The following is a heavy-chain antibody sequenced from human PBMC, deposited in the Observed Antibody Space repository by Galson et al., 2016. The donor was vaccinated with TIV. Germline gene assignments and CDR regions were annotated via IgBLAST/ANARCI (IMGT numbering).Heavy chain of an antibody. CDR1: GGTFYNYA. Sequence: SVKVSCKASGGTFYNYAFTWVRQAPGQGLEWMGGIVPLLGSTNYAQRLQGRVTLTADESTSTVYMELTSLRSDDTAVYYCAGDRNSAMDTYYYYYGMDVGGQGTTVTVSS. J-gene: IGHJ6*02. CDR3: AGDRNSAMDTYYYYYGMDV. CDR2: IVPLLGST. D-gene: IGHD5-18*01. V-gene: IGHV1-69*13.